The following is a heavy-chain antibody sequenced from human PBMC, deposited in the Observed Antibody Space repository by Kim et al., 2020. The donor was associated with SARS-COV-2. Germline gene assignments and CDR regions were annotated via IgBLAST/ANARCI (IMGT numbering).Heavy chain of an antibody. D-gene: IGHD4-4*01. CDR2: IYHTGTT. J-gene: IGHJ4*02. Sequence: LRETLSLTCAVSGGSLTTITWWTWVRQAPGKGLEWIGEIYHTGTTKYNPSLKSRISISMDKSKSQFSLSLSSVTAADTARYFCGRGRPYSSSHQIDSWGQGTVVAVS. CDR1: GGSLTTITW. V-gene: IGHV4-4*02. CDR3: GRGRPYSSSHQIDS.